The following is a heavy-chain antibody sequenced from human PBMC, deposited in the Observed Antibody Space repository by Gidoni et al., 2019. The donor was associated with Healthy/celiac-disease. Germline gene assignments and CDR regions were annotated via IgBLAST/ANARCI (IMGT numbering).Heavy chain of an antibody. D-gene: IGHD4-17*01. V-gene: IGHV4-59*01. J-gene: IGHJ5*02. CDR1: GGSISNYY. Sequence: QVQLQESGPGLVKPSETLSLTCTVSGGSISNYYWSWIRQPPGKGLEWIGYIYDSGSTKYNPSLKSRVTISVDTSKNQFSLKLRSVTAADTAVYYCARGTAFYGDWLVFDPWGQGTLVTVSS. CDR2: IYDSGST. CDR3: ARGTAFYGDWLVFDP.